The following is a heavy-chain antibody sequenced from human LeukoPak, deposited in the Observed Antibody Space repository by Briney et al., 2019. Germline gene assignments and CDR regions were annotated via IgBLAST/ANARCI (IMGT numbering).Heavy chain of an antibody. CDR3: ARESYGSGSYGWFDP. J-gene: IGHJ5*02. CDR2: VYHSETT. CDR1: GGSVSSHY. D-gene: IGHD3-10*01. Sequence: SETLSPTCTVSGGSVSSHYWSWIRQPPGKGLEWIGYVYHSETTSYNPSLKSRVTISLDTSKSQFSLRLTSLTAADTAVYYCARESYGSGSYGWFDPWGQGALVTVST. V-gene: IGHV4-59*02.